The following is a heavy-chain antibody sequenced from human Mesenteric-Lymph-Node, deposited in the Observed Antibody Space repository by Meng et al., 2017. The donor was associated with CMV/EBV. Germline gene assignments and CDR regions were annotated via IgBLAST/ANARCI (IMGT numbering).Heavy chain of an antibody. CDR1: TFSRYA. Sequence: TFSRYAKSWVRKAPGKGLEWVSAISGSGADTYYADSVEGRFTISRDNSKNTLYLQMNSLRTDDTAIYYCAKDPHYEFWNGYISGAIEYWGQGTLVTVSS. V-gene: IGHV3-23*01. D-gene: IGHD3-3*01. J-gene: IGHJ4*02. CDR2: ISGSGADT. CDR3: AKDPHYEFWNGYISGAIEY.